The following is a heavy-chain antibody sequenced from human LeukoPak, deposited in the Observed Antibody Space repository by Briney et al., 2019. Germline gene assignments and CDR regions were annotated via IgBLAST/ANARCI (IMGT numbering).Heavy chain of an antibody. V-gene: IGHV4-34*01. Sequence: SETLSLTCTVSGGSISSYYWSWIRQPPGKGLEWIGEINHSGSTNYNPSLKSRVTISVDTSKNQFSLKLSSVTAADTAVYYCASLTPYGSGRPPFDYWGQGTLVTVSS. CDR1: GGSISSYY. D-gene: IGHD3-10*01. CDR3: ASLTPYGSGRPPFDY. J-gene: IGHJ4*02. CDR2: INHSGST.